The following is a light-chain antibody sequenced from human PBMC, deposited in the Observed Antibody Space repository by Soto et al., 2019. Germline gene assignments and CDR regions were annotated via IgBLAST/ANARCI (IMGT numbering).Light chain of an antibody. V-gene: IGKV1-39*01. CDR1: QSISSY. CDR2: AAS. Sequence: DIQMTQSPSSLSASVGDRVTITCRASQSISSYLNWYQQKPEKAPKLLIYAASSLQSGVPSRFSGNGSGTDFTHTISSLQPEDFPTYYCQHSYSTHITVGQGTRLEIK. CDR3: QHSYSTHIT. J-gene: IGKJ5*01.